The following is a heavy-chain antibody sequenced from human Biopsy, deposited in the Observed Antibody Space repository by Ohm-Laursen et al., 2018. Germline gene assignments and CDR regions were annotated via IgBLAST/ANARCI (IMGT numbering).Heavy chain of an antibody. CDR1: GIMFSASW. V-gene: IGHV3-7*01. J-gene: IGHJ4*02. Sequence: GSLRLSCAASGIMFSASWMSWVRQAPGKGPEWVANINPDGSVKYFADSVKGRFTISRDNAENSMYLQMSSLTVDDTAVYYCARDERWGQGTLVTVSS. CDR2: INPDGSVK. CDR3: ARDER. D-gene: IGHD5-24*01.